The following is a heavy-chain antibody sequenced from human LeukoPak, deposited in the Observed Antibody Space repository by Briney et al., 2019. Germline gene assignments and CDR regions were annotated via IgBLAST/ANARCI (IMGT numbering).Heavy chain of an antibody. V-gene: IGHV3-21*01. CDR3: ARDAVRGVIKNWFDP. CDR1: GFTFSSYS. CDR2: ISSSSSYI. Sequence: KPGGSLRLSCAASGFTFSSYSMNWVRQAPGKGLEWVSSISSSSSYIYYADSVKGRFTISRDNAKNSLYPQMNSLRAEDTAVYYCARDAVRGVIKNWFDPWGQGTLVTVSS. J-gene: IGHJ5*02. D-gene: IGHD3-10*01.